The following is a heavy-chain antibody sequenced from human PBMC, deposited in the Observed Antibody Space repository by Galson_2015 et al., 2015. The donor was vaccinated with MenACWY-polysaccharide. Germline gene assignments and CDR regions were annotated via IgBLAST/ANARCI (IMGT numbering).Heavy chain of an antibody. CDR2: TYYRSQWYT. J-gene: IGHJ4*02. D-gene: IGHD5-24*01. CDR3: ARDRGRHSHGPPYYFDF. V-gene: IGHV6-1*01. Sequence: CAISGDSVSSNPASWNWIRQSPSRGLEWLGRTYYRSQWYTDYAVSVKSRIAINADASRNQFSLQLNSVTPDDTAVYYCARDRGRHSHGPPYYFDFWGQGTLVTVSS. CDR1: GDSVSSNPAS.